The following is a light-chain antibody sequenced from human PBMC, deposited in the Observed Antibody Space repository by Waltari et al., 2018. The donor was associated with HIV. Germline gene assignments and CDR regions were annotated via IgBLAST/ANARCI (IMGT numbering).Light chain of an antibody. CDR1: SGHSNYA. CDR2: LNSDGSH. CDR3: QTWGTGIRV. J-gene: IGLJ3*02. Sequence: QVVLTQSPSASASLGASVKLTCTLSSGHSNYAIAWHQLQPGKGPRYLMKLNSDGSHTKGDGIPDRFSGSSSGAERYLTISSLQSEDEDDYYCQTWGTGIRVFGGGTKLTVL. V-gene: IGLV4-69*01.